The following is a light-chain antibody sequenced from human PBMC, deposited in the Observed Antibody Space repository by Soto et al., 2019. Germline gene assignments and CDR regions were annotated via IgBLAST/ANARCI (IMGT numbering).Light chain of an antibody. V-gene: IGKV3-20*01. CDR1: ESVVSSY. J-gene: IGKJ1*01. Sequence: EIVLTQSPGTLSLSPGERATLSCRATESVVSSYLAWYQLKPGQAPRLLIYDASSRATGIPDRFSGSGSGTDFTLTISRLEPEDFAVYYCQQYYNWPRTFGQGTKVDIK. CDR2: DAS. CDR3: QQYYNWPRT.